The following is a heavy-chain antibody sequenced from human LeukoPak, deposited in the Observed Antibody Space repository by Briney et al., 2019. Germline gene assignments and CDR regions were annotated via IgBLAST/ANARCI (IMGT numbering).Heavy chain of an antibody. CDR2: IYYSGST. D-gene: IGHD1-1*01. J-gene: IGHJ5*02. CDR1: GGSISSYY. CDR3: ARHNSRYPFDP. V-gene: IGHV4-59*01. Sequence: SETLSLTCTVSGGSISSYYWSWIRQPPGKGLEWIGHIYYSGSTNYNPSLKSRVTISVDTSKNQFSLKLSSVTAADTAVYYCARHNSRYPFDPWGQGTLVTVSS.